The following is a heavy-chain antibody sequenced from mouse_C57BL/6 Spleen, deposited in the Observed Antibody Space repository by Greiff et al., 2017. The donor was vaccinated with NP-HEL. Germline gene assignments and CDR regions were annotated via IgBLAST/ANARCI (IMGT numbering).Heavy chain of an antibody. J-gene: IGHJ2*01. CDR2: ISSGSSTI. Sequence: EVQGVESGGGLVKPGGSLKLSCAASGFTFSDYGMHWVRQAPEKGLEWVAYISSGSSTIYYADTVKGRFTISRDNAKNTLFLQMTSLRSEDTAMYYCARGLTGLFDYWGQGTTLTVSS. D-gene: IGHD4-1*01. CDR3: ARGLTGLFDY. CDR1: GFTFSDYG. V-gene: IGHV5-17*01.